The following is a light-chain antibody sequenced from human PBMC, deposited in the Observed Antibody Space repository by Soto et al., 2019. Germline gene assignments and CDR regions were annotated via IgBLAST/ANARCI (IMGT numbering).Light chain of an antibody. J-gene: IGLJ1*01. CDR3: NSFTTSDTYV. CDR1: SSDIGAYNR. V-gene: IGLV2-18*02. Sequence: QSALTQPPSVSGSPGQSVTISCTGTSSDIGAYNRVSWYQQSPGAAPRLMIFDVNNRPSGVPERFSGSKSGNTASLTIFGLQAEDEADYYCNSFTTSDTYVFGTGTKVTVL. CDR2: DVN.